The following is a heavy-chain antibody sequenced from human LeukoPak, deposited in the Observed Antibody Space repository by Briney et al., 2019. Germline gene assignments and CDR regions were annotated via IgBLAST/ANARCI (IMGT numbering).Heavy chain of an antibody. J-gene: IGHJ4*02. CDR2: INPSGGST. Sequence: GASVKVSCKASGYTFTGYYMHWVRQAPGQGLEWMGIINPSGGSTSYAQKFQGRVTMTRDTSTSTVYMELSSLRSEDTAVYYCARDLRSAIAVAGTFDYWGQGTLVTVSS. CDR1: GYTFTGYY. D-gene: IGHD6-19*01. CDR3: ARDLRSAIAVAGTFDY. V-gene: IGHV1-46*03.